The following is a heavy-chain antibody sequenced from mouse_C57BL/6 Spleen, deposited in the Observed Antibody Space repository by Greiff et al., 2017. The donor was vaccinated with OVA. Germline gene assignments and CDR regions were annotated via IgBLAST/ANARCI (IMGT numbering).Heavy chain of an antibody. J-gene: IGHJ1*03. CDR2: IHPNSGST. D-gene: IGHD2-5*01. CDR1: GYTFTSYW. CDR3: ARGDYDSNGYFDV. Sequence: VQLQQPGAELVKPGASVKLSCKASGYTFTSYWMHWVKQRPGQGLEWIGMIHPNSGSTNYNEKFKSKATLTVDKSSSTAYRHLSSLTSEDSAVYYCARGDYDSNGYFDVWGTGTTDTVSA. V-gene: IGHV1-64*01.